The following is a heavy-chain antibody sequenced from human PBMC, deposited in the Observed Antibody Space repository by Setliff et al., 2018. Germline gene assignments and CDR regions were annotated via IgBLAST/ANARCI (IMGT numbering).Heavy chain of an antibody. V-gene: IGHV1-2*02. CDR1: GYTFSASY. Sequence: ASVKVSCKTSGYTFSASYIHWVRQAPGQGLEWMGWINPKTGDTLYAPKFQVRVTMTRDRSSNTAYMDLRRLTSDDTAVYYCARVAYGLEYFQYWGQGTLVTVSS. D-gene: IGHD4-17*01. J-gene: IGHJ1*01. CDR2: INPKTGDT. CDR3: ARVAYGLEYFQY.